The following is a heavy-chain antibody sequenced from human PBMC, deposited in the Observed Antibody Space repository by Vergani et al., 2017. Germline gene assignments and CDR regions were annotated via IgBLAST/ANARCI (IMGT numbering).Heavy chain of an antibody. J-gene: IGHJ4*02. CDR3: ARRGSGNTYYFYY. CDR1: GFTFGDYD. CDR2: VKWNGDSS. Sequence: EVQLVESGGGVVRPGGSLRLSCAASGFTFGDYDMNWVRQAPGKGLEWVSRVKWNGDSSVYADSVKGRFTISRDNAKNSLYLQMTSLRAEDTAFYYCARRGSGNTYYFYYWGQGALVTVSS. V-gene: IGHV3-20*04. D-gene: IGHD3-10*01.